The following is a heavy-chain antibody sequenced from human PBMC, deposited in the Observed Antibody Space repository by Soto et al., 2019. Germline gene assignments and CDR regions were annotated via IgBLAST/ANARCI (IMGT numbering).Heavy chain of an antibody. Sequence: QVQLVQSGAEVKKPGASVKVSCKASGYTFTSYGISWVRQAPGQGLEWMGWISAYNGNTNYAQKLQGRDTMTTDTSPSTAYMELRSLRSDETAVYYCARDLIVGATPPYYFGYWGQGTLVTVSS. V-gene: IGHV1-18*01. J-gene: IGHJ4*02. D-gene: IGHD1-26*01. CDR3: ARDLIVGATPPYYFGY. CDR1: GYTFTSYG. CDR2: ISAYNGNT.